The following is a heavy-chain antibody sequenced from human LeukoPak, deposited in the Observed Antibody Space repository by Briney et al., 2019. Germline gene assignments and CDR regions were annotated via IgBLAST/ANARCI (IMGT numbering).Heavy chain of an antibody. D-gene: IGHD5-24*01. Sequence: GASVKGSCKASGYTFTGYYMHWVRQAPGQGLEWMGWINPNSGGTNYAQKFQGWVTMTRDTSISTAYMELSRLRSDDTAVYYCARDEISEMATTTTPPSYYYYYGMDVWGQGTTVTVSS. CDR3: ARDEISEMATTTTPPSYYYYYGMDV. CDR1: GYTFTGYY. J-gene: IGHJ6*02. CDR2: INPNSGGT. V-gene: IGHV1-2*04.